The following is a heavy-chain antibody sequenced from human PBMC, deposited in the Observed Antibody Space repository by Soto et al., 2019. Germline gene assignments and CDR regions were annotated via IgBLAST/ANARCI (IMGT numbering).Heavy chain of an antibody. J-gene: IGHJ6*02. V-gene: IGHV4-39*01. Sequence: SETLSLTCTVSGDSVSTNCYCWGWIRQSQGKGLEWIGTIYSSENTYYNPSLLRRVPISVDTSKNEFSLRLSSVTAADTAVYYCARLNGYCISTNCHSYYGMDVLVQGTSVT. CDR2: IYSSENT. CDR1: GDSVSTNCYC. CDR3: ARLNGYCISTNCHSYYGMDV. D-gene: IGHD2-2*03.